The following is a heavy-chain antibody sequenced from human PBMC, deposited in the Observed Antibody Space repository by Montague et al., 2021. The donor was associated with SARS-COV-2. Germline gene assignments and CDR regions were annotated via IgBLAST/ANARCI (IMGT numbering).Heavy chain of an antibody. CDR2: XDWDDVK. J-gene: IGHJ4*02. D-gene: IGHD3-9*01. CDR3: ARIRDYDILTGSYSGFDY. V-gene: IGHV2-70*01. CDR1: GFSLSTSGMC. Sequence: PALVKPTQTLTLTCTFSGFSLSTSGMCVSWIRQPPGKALEWLALXDWDDVKYYSTSLKTRLTISKDTSKNQVVLTMTNMDPVDTATYYCARIRDYDILTGSYSGFDYWGQGTLVTVSS.